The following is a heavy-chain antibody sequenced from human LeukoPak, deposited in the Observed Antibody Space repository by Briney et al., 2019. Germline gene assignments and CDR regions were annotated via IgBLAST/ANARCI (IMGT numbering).Heavy chain of an antibody. V-gene: IGHV4-34*01. CDR3: ARGGGSSGYYYDQ. CDR2: FNHIGNP. J-gene: IGHJ5*02. D-gene: IGHD3-22*01. CDR1: GGSFSCYY. Sequence: SQTLSPTSAVYGGSFSCYYWSWIRQPPGNGLEWVGEFNHIGNPNYNPSLKSRSTISLTKSKNQFSLKLSSVTPKNPPVYYGARGGGSSGYYYDQWGQGTLVTVSS.